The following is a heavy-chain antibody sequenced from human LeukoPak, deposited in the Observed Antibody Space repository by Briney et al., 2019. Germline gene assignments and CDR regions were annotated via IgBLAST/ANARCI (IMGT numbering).Heavy chain of an antibody. Sequence: KPSETLSLTCTVSGGSISSYSWSWIRQPPGKGLEWIGYIYYSGSTNYNPSLKSRVTISVDTSKNQFSLKLSSVTAADTAVYYCARQYCSSTSCYMSLDYWGQGTLVTVSS. CDR3: ARQYCSSTSCYMSLDY. D-gene: IGHD2-2*02. CDR2: IYYSGST. V-gene: IGHV4-59*01. J-gene: IGHJ4*02. CDR1: GGSISSYS.